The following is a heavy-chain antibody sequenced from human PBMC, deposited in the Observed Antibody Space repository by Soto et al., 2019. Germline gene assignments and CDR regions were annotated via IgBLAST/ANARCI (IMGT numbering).Heavy chain of an antibody. CDR2: ISYDGSNK. V-gene: IGHV3-30-3*01. Sequence: GGSLRLSCAASGFTFSSYAMHWVRQAPGKGLEWVAVISYDGSNKYYVDSVKGRFTISRDNSKNTLYLQMNSLRAEDTAVYYCARDGLLEDIVVVVALYYFDYWGQGTLVTVSS. CDR3: ARDGLLEDIVVVVALYYFDY. D-gene: IGHD2-15*01. J-gene: IGHJ4*02. CDR1: GFTFSSYA.